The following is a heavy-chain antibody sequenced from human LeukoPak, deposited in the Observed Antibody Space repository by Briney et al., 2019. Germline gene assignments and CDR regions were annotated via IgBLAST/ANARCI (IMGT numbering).Heavy chain of an antibody. Sequence: GASVKVSCKASGGTFSSYAISWVRQAPGQGLEWMGRIIPILGIANYAQKFQGRVTITADKSTSTAYMELSSLRSEDTAVYYCASTPPGVVILAPTDYWGQGTLVTVSS. CDR3: ASTPPGVVILAPTDY. J-gene: IGHJ4*02. V-gene: IGHV1-69*04. CDR2: IIPILGIA. D-gene: IGHD3-3*01. CDR1: GGTFSSYA.